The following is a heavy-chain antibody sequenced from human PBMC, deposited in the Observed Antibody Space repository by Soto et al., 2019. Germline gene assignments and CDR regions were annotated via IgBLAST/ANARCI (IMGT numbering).Heavy chain of an antibody. J-gene: IGHJ6*02. V-gene: IGHV4-31*03. Sequence: SETLSLTCTVSGGSISSGGYYWSWIRQHPGKGLEWIGYIYYSGSTYYNPSLKSRVTISVDTSKNQFSLKLSSVTAADTAVYYCARGALWHYGMDVWGQGTTVTVSS. CDR2: IYYSGST. CDR3: ARGALWHYGMDV. D-gene: IGHD3-10*01. CDR1: GGSISSGGYY.